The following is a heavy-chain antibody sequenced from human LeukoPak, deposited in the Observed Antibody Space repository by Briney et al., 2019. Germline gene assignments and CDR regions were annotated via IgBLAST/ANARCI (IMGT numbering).Heavy chain of an antibody. CDR3: AKSNGYGLIDI. J-gene: IGHJ3*02. V-gene: IGHV4-39*07. CDR2: IFYNGNT. CDR1: GDSVNSRDHY. D-gene: IGHD3-10*01. Sequence: SETLSLTCTVSGDSVNSRDHYWAWIRQPPGQGLEWIGSIFYNGNTYYNPTLNGRVSISIDSSRNQFSLKLNSVTAADTAVYYCAKSNGYGLIDIWGQGTMVTVSS.